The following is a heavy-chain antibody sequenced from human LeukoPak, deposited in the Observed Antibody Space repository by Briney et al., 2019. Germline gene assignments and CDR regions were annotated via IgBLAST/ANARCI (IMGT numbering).Heavy chain of an antibody. CDR1: GGSISSYY. Sequence: PSETLSLTCTVSGGSISSYYWSWIRQPPGKGLEWIGYIYYSGSTNYNPSLKSRVTISVDTSKNQFSLKLSSVTAADTAVYYCARLKVPDWFDPWGQGTLVTVSS. V-gene: IGHV4-59*08. CDR3: ARLKVPDWFDP. CDR2: IYYSGST. J-gene: IGHJ5*02.